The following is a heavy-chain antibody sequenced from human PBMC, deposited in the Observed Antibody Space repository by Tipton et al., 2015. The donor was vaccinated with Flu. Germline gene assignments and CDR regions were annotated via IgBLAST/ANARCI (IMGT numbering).Heavy chain of an antibody. V-gene: IGHV4-4*07. D-gene: IGHD2-2*01. CDR2: IYASGST. Sequence: VKPSETLSLTCTVSGDSMSSRYWSWIRQPAGRGLEWIGRIYASGSTTYNPSLKSRVSMSLDTSKNQFSLKLKSVTAADTAVYFCARDGECRTSSCQPDYWGQGTLVTVSS. CDR1: GDSMSSRY. CDR3: ARDGECRTSSCQPDY. J-gene: IGHJ4*02.